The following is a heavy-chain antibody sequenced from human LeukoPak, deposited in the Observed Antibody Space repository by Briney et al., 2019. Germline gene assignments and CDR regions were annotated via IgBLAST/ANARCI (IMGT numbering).Heavy chain of an antibody. CDR1: GGSIGTYY. J-gene: IGHJ4*02. V-gene: IGHV4-59*08. Sequence: PSETLSLTCTVSGGSIGTYYWSWIRQPPGKGLEWIGYVYYNGNTNYNPSLKSRVTISVDTSKNQFSLKLNSVTAADTAVYFCASRVAVTARYFFAFWARGILVTVS. CDR3: ASRVAVTARYFFAF. D-gene: IGHD2-21*02. CDR2: VYYNGNT.